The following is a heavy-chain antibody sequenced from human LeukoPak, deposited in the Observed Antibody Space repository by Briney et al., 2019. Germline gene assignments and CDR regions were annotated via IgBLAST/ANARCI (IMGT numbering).Heavy chain of an antibody. Sequence: PSETLSLTCTVSGGSISSGSYYWSWIRQPPGKGLEWIGEINHSGSTNYNPSLKSRVTISVDTSKNQFSLKLSSVTAADTAVYYCARGAKGYRQQLVQYYFDYWGQGTLVTVSS. CDR1: GGSISSGSYY. CDR3: ARGAKGYRQQLVQYYFDY. CDR2: INHSGST. V-gene: IGHV4-39*07. D-gene: IGHD6-13*01. J-gene: IGHJ4*02.